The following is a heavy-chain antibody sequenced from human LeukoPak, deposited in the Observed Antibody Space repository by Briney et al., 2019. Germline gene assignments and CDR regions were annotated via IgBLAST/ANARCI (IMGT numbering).Heavy chain of an antibody. CDR3: ARAEGRHCSTTSCYSGKDYFDY. J-gene: IGHJ4*02. V-gene: IGHV1-69*13. Sequence: SVKVSCKASGGTFRNHAINWVRQAPGQGLEWMGGIIPIFDTSNYAQKFQGRVTITADESTSTAYMELSSLRSDDTAVYYCARAEGRHCSTTSCYSGKDYFDYWGQGTLVTASS. CDR1: GGTFRNHA. CDR2: IIPIFDTS. D-gene: IGHD2-2*01.